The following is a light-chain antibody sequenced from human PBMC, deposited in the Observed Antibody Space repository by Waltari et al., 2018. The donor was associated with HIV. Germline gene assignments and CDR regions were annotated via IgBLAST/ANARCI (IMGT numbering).Light chain of an antibody. CDR1: LRDVGTYNL. CDR3: CSYAGSSTLV. CDR2: EVR. V-gene: IGLV2-23*02. J-gene: IGLJ3*02. Sequence: SALTQPASVSGSPGQSITLSCTGTLRDVGTYNLVSWYQQHPGNAPKVLIYEVRQRPSGVSDRFSGSKSGNTASLTISGLQAEDEAHYYCCSYAGSSTLVFGGGTKLTVL.